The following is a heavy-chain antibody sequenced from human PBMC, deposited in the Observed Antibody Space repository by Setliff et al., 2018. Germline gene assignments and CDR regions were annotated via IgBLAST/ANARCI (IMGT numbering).Heavy chain of an antibody. D-gene: IGHD2-21*02. CDR2: INHSGST. V-gene: IGHV4-34*01. J-gene: IGHJ4*02. CDR1: GESFSGHY. Sequence: PSETLSLTCAVYGESFSGHYWSWIRQPPGKGLEWIGEINHSGSTNYNPSLKSRVTISVDTSKNQFSLKLSSVAAADTAVYYCARGFDVCGSGACYTDGPYYFDYWGLGTLVTVSS. CDR3: ARGFDVCGSGACYTDGPYYFDY.